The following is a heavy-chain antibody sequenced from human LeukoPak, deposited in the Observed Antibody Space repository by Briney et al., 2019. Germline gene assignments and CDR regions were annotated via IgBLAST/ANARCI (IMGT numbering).Heavy chain of an antibody. V-gene: IGHV5-51*01. CDR3: ARIRDGYNLDY. J-gene: IGHJ4*02. Sequence: GESLKISCKGSGYSFTNYWIDWVRQMPGKGLEWMGIIYPDDSDTRYSPSFQGQVTISADKSISTAYLQWSSLKASDTAMYYCARIRDGYNLDYWGQGTLVTVSS. CDR2: IYPDDSDT. CDR1: GYSFTNYW. D-gene: IGHD5-24*01.